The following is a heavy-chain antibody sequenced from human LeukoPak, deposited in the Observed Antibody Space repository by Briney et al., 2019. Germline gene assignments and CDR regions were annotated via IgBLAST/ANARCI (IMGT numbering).Heavy chain of an antibody. Sequence: ASVKVSCKASGYIFTTYTINWVRQAPGQGLERMGWINTNTGNPTYAQGFAGRFVFSLDTSVTTAYLQINSLKAEDTAVYYCARDRDFLSGNYRRDFDYWGQGTLVTVSP. CDR1: GYIFTTYT. V-gene: IGHV7-4-1*02. CDR2: INTNTGNP. J-gene: IGHJ4*02. D-gene: IGHD3-3*01. CDR3: ARDRDFLSGNYRRDFDY.